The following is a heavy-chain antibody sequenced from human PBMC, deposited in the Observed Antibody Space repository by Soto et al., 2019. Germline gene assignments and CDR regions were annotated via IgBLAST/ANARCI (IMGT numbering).Heavy chain of an antibody. D-gene: IGHD3-10*01. Sequence: TSETLSLTCTVSGGSISSYYWSWIRQHPGKGLEWIGYIYYSGSTYHNPSLKSRVTISVDTSKNQFSLKLSSMTAADTAVYYCARHNYGSGSTYFDYWGQGTLVTVSS. J-gene: IGHJ4*02. CDR2: IYYSGST. CDR1: GGSISSYY. CDR3: ARHNYGSGSTYFDY. V-gene: IGHV4-59*08.